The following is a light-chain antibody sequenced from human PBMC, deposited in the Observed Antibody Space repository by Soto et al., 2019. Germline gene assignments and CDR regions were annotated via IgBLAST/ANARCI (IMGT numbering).Light chain of an antibody. V-gene: IGLV2-14*01. Sequence: QSALTQPASVSGSPGQSVTISCTGTSSDVGGYNYVSWYQQYPGKAPKLMIYDVSNRPSGVSNRFSGSKSGNTASLTISGLQAEDEADYYCSSYTSSSTPHVVFGGGTKVTVL. J-gene: IGLJ2*01. CDR3: SSYTSSSTPHVV. CDR1: SSDVGGYNY. CDR2: DVS.